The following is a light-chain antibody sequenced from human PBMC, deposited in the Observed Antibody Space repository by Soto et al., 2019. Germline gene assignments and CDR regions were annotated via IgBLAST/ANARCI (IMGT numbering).Light chain of an antibody. CDR1: QSVSSN. Sequence: EIVMTQSPATLSVSPGERATLSCRASQSVSSNLAWYQQKPGQAPRLLISGASTGATGIPARFSGSGSGTEFTLTISSLQSEDFAVYYCQGRSNWPPITFGQGTRLEIK. J-gene: IGKJ5*01. CDR3: QGRSNWPPIT. V-gene: IGKV3-15*01. CDR2: GAS.